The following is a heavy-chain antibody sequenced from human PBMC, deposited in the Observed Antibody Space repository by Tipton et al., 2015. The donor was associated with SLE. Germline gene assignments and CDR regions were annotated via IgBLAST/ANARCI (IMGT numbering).Heavy chain of an antibody. J-gene: IGHJ4*02. CDR3: ARGRWELLPIDY. CDR2: INHSGST. V-gene: IGHV4-34*01. Sequence: TLSLTCAVYGGSFSGYYWSWIRQPPGKGLEWIGEINHSGSTNYNPSLKSRVTISVDTSKNQFSLKLSSVTAADTAVYYCARGRWELLPIDYWGQGTLVTVAS. D-gene: IGHD1-26*01. CDR1: GGSFSGYY.